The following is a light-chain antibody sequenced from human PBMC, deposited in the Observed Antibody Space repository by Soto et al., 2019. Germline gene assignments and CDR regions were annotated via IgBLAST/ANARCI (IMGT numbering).Light chain of an antibody. J-gene: IGKJ4*01. CDR2: GAS. CDR1: QSVSSNH. V-gene: IGKV3-20*01. CDR3: QRYGSSPLT. Sequence: EIVLTQSPGTLSLSPGERATLSCRASQSVSSNHLAWYQQKPGQAPRLLIYGASTRASGIPDRFSGSGSGTDFTLTISRLEPEDRAVYYCQRYGSSPLTFGGGTKVEIK.